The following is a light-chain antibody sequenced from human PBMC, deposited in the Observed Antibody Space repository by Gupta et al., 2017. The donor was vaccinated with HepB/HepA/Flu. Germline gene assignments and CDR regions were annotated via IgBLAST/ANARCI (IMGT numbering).Light chain of an antibody. Sequence: PAAGSAAPGETVPITCGGNYIGSKSVHWYQQKPGQAPELVVLDNSDRPSGIPERFSGSNSWNTATLTISRVEAGDEADYYCQVWHKDIDDLYVFGTGTKVTVL. J-gene: IGLJ1*01. CDR2: DNS. CDR1: YIGSKS. CDR3: QVWHKDIDDLYV. V-gene: IGLV3-21*02.